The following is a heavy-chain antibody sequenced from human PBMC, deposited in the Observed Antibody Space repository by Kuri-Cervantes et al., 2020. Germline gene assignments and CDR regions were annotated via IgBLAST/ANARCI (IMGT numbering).Heavy chain of an antibody. CDR2: IVVVSGNT. D-gene: IGHD6-19*01. CDR3: AADGDSSGWSDY. J-gene: IGHJ4*02. V-gene: IGHV1-58*01. Sequence: SVKVSCKASGFTFTSSAVQWVRQARGQRPEWIGWIVVVSGNTNYAQKFQERVTITRDMSTSTAYMELSSLRSEDTAVYYCAADGDSSGWSDYWGQGTLVTVSS. CDR1: GFTFTSSA.